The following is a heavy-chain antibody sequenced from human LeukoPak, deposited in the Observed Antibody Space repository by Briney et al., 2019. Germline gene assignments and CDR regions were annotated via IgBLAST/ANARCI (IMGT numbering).Heavy chain of an antibody. V-gene: IGHV1-2*06. J-gene: IGHJ5*02. CDR1: GYTFTGYY. CDR3: ARERSRIVVVVAANWFDP. CDR2: INPNSGGT. D-gene: IGHD2-15*01. Sequence: ASVKVSCKASGYTFTGYYMHWVRQAPGQGLEWMGRINPNSGGTNYAQKFQGRVTMTRETSISTAYMELSRLRSDDTAVYYCARERSRIVVVVAANWFDPRGQGTLVTVSS.